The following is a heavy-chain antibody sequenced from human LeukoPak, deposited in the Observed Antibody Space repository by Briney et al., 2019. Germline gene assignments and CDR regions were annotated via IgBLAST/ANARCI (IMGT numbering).Heavy chain of an antibody. V-gene: IGHV4-34*01. CDR1: SGSFSGYY. Sequence: SETLSLTCAVYSGSFSGYYWSWIRQPPGKGLEWIGEINHSGSTNYNPSLKSRVTISVDTSKNHFSLKLSSVTAADTAVYYCARRIAVSGARGSWYFDLWGRGTLVTVSS. J-gene: IGHJ2*01. D-gene: IGHD6-19*01. CDR3: ARRIAVSGARGSWYFDL. CDR2: INHSGST.